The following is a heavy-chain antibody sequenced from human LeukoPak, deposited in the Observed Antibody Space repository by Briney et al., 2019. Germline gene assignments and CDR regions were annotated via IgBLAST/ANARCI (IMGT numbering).Heavy chain of an antibody. CDR3: ARVGPSSASMTPAYGMDV. Sequence: PVGSLRLSCAASGFTFDDYGMSWVRQGPGKGLECVSGINGNGGSTGYAASVKGRFTNSRDNAKTSLYLQINSLSAEDTALYYCARVGPSSASMTPAYGMDVWGQGTTVTVSS. CDR1: GFTFDDYG. V-gene: IGHV3-20*04. D-gene: IGHD2/OR15-2a*01. J-gene: IGHJ6*02. CDR2: INGNGGST.